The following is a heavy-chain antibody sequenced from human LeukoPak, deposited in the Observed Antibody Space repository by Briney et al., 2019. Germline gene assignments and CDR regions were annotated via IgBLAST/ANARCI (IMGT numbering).Heavy chain of an antibody. CDR3: ARRFFTIEN. J-gene: IGHJ4*02. CDR2: IYYSGST. D-gene: IGHD3-9*01. Sequence: SETLSLTCTVSGGSISSYYWSWIRQPPGKGLEWIGSIYYSGSTYYNPSLKSRVTISVDTSKNHFSLKLSSVTAADTAVYYCARRFFTIENWGQGTLVTVSS. V-gene: IGHV4-39*02. CDR1: GGSISSYY.